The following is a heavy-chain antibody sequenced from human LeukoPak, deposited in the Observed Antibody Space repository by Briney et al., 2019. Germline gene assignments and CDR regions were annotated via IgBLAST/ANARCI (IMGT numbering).Heavy chain of an antibody. CDR1: GFTFSDYY. D-gene: IGHD3-16*01. V-gene: IGHV3-11*01. CDR2: ISSSGSTI. CDR3: AKASGWGRYYFDY. J-gene: IGHJ4*02. Sequence: GGSLRLSCAASGFTFSDYYMSWIRQAPGKGLEWVSYISSSGSTIYYADSVKGRFTISRDNAKNSLYLQMNSLRAEDTAVYYCAKASGWGRYYFDYWGQGTLVTVSS.